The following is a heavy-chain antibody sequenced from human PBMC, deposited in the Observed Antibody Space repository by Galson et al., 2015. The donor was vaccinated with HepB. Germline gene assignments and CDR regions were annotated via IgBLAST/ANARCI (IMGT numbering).Heavy chain of an antibody. V-gene: IGHV3-11*03. Sequence: SLRLSCAASGFTFSDYYMSWIRQAPGKGLEWVSYISSSSSYTNYADSVKGRFTISRDNAKNSLYLQMNSLRAEDTAVYYCAGTPEIDYYYDSSGYRIYYFDYWGQGTLVTVSS. CDR3: AGTPEIDYYYDSSGYRIYYFDY. J-gene: IGHJ4*02. D-gene: IGHD3-22*01. CDR1: GFTFSDYY. CDR2: ISSSSSYT.